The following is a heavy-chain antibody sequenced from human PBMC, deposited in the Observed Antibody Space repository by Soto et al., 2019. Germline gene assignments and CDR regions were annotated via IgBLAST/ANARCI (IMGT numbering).Heavy chain of an antibody. CDR3: ARDVTSGWYYFDY. J-gene: IGHJ4*02. V-gene: IGHV3-11*01. D-gene: IGHD6-19*01. Sequence: GGSLRLSCAASGFNFSDYYMSWIRQAPGKGLEWVSHISSSGSTIYYADSVKGRFTISRDNAKNSLYLQMNSLRAEDTAVFYCARDVTSGWYYFDYWGQGTLVTVSS. CDR2: ISSSGSTI. CDR1: GFNFSDYY.